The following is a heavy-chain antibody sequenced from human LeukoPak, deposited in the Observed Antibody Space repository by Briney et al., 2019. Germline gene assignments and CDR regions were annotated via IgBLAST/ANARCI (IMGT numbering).Heavy chain of an antibody. CDR3: TKSDWFDP. CDR2: IKNDVSIT. V-gene: IGHV3-74*01. Sequence: GGSLRLSCAASGFIFSGYWMHWVRQAPGKGLVWLSRIKNDVSITRYADFVKGRFTISRDNAKNTLYLQMNSLRVKDTAVYYCTKSDWFDPWGQGTLVTVSS. CDR1: GFIFSGYW. J-gene: IGHJ5*02. D-gene: IGHD3-3*01.